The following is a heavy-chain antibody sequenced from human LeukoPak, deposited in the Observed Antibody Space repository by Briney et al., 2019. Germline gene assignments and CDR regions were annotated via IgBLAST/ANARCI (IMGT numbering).Heavy chain of an antibody. D-gene: IGHD3-3*01. J-gene: IGHJ3*02. V-gene: IGHV3-53*01. Sequence: GGSLRLSCAVSGFAVSTNFMSWVRQAPGKGLECVSLIYTGGSTYSADSVKGRFTISRDNSKNTLYLQMNSLRAEDTAVCYCARVHDFWSGSRRDDALDIWGQGTLVTVSS. CDR2: IYTGGST. CDR3: ARVHDFWSGSRRDDALDI. CDR1: GFAVSTNF.